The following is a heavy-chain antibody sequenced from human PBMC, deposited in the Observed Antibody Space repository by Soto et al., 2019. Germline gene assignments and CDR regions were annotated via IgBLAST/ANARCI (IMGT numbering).Heavy chain of an antibody. D-gene: IGHD3-10*01. J-gene: IGHJ3*02. CDR2: IYYSGST. CDR1: GGSISSSSYY. Sequence: PSETLSLTCTVSGGSISSSSYYWGWIRQPPGKGLEWIGSIYYSGSTYYNPSLKSRVTISVDTSKNQISLKLSSVTAADTAVYYCAKGGSGSYSNAFDIWGQGTMVTVSS. CDR3: AKGGSGSYSNAFDI. V-gene: IGHV4-39*01.